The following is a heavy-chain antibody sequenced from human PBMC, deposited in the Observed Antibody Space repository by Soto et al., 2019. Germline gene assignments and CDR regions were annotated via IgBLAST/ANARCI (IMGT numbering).Heavy chain of an antibody. CDR2: ININGDST. CDR1: KFTFSNYP. J-gene: IGHJ3*02. Sequence: EVQLVESGGGLVQPGGSLRLSCAASKFTFSNYPMHWVRQAPGKGLEYVSAININGDSTYYANSMEGRFTISRDNSRNTLYLQMGSLRADDMAFYYWARGRGLGMGYGSGDAFDIWGQGTMVIVSS. D-gene: IGHD3-10*01. CDR3: ARGRGLGMGYGSGDAFDI. V-gene: IGHV3-64*01.